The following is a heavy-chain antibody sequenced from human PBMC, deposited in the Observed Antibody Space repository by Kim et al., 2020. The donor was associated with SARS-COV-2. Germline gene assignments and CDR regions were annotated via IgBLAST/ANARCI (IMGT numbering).Heavy chain of an antibody. CDR1: GFTFSSYG. J-gene: IGHJ3*02. CDR2: ISYDGSNK. Sequence: GGSLRLSCAASGFTFSSYGMHWVRQAPGKGLEWVAVISYDGSNKYYADSVKGRFTISRDNSKNTLYLQMNSLRAEDTAVYYCARDPNGAVLLWFGPPPPTDAFDIWGQGTMVTVSS. V-gene: IGHV3-33*05. CDR3: ARDPNGAVLLWFGPPPPTDAFDI. D-gene: IGHD3-10*01.